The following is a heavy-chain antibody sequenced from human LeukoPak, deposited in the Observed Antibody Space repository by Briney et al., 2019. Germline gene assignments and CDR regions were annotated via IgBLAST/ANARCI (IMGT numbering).Heavy chain of an antibody. J-gene: IGHJ4*02. D-gene: IGHD3-9*01. Sequence: PSETLSLTCSVSGVSISSLNWWSWVRQPPGKGLEWLGQIYHNGSTNYNPSLKSRVTISVDKSKKQFSLKLSSVTAADTAVYYCARESYDILTGYYATSGDYWGQGTLVTVSS. CDR1: GVSISSLNW. V-gene: IGHV4-4*02. CDR3: ARESYDILTGYYATSGDY. CDR2: IYHNGST.